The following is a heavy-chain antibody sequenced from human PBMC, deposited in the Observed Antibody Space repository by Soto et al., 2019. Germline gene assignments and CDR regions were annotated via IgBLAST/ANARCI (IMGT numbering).Heavy chain of an antibody. CDR3: AKSGSSGWYGWFDP. Sequence: SGFSLRTSGVGVGWIRQPPGKALEWLGFIYWNDDKRYSPSLKSRLTITKDTSKNQVVLTMTNMDPVDTATYYCAKSGSSGWYGWFDPWGQGTLVTVSS. J-gene: IGHJ5*02. CDR1: GFSLRTSGVG. V-gene: IGHV2-5*01. CDR2: IYWNDDK. D-gene: IGHD6-19*01.